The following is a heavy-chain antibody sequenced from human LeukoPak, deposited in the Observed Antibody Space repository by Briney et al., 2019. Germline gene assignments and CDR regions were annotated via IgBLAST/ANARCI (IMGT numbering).Heavy chain of an antibody. CDR3: GLFGGYHIEN. CDR1: GFTFTRAW. CDR2: IKSESDGGTA. V-gene: IGHV3-15*01. Sequence: PGGSLRLSCEGSGFTFTRAWTSWVRQVPGKGLQWVGRIKSESDGGTAEYGAPVKGRFIISRDDSRGTVFLHMDSLKIEDTAVYYCGLFGGYHIENWGQGTLVTVSS. J-gene: IGHJ4*02. D-gene: IGHD2-15*01.